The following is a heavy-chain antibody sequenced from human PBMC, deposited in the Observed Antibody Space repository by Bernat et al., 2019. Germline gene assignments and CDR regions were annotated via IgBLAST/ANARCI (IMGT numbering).Heavy chain of an antibody. CDR1: GFTFSSYA. D-gene: IGHD2-2*01. J-gene: IGHJ6*03. CDR2: ISYDGSNK. Sequence: QVQLVESGGGVVQPGRSLRLSCAASGFTFSSYAMHWVRQAPGKGLEWVAVISYDGSNKYYADSVKGRFTISRDNSKNTLYLQMNSLRAEDTAVYYCARAGFVVVPAAWSYYYYYYMDVWGKGTTVTVSS. V-gene: IGHV3-30*01. CDR3: ARAGFVVVPAAWSYYYYYYMDV.